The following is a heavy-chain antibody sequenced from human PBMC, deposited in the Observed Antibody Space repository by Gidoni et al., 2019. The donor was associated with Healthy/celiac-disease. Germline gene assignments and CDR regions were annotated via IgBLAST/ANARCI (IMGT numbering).Heavy chain of an antibody. D-gene: IGHD2-2*01. J-gene: IGHJ5*02. V-gene: IGHV4-59*01. CDR2: IYYSGST. Sequence: QVQLQESGPGLVKPSATLSLTCTVSGGSISRYYWSWIRQPPGKGLDWIGYIYYSGSTNYNPSLKSRVTISVDTSKNQFSLKLSSVTAADTAVYYCARELIVVVPAAVRGHNWFDPWGQGTLVTVSS. CDR1: GGSISRYY. CDR3: ARELIVVVPAAVRGHNWFDP.